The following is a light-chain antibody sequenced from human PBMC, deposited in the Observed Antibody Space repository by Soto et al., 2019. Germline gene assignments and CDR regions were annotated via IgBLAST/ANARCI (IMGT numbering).Light chain of an antibody. J-gene: IGKJ1*01. CDR2: GAS. CDR1: QGIRID. Sequence: DIQMTQSPSSLSASVGDRVTITCRASQGIRIDLGWFQQRPGKAPKRLIYGASSLQSGVTSRFSGSGSGTEFTLTISNLQPEDFATYYCLQHNSFPRTCGQGNKVEIK. CDR3: LQHNSFPRT. V-gene: IGKV1-17*02.